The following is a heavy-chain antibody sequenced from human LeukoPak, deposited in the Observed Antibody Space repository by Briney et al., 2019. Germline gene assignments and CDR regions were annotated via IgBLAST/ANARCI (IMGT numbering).Heavy chain of an antibody. CDR2: IKEDGSEK. J-gene: IGHJ4*02. V-gene: IGHV3-7*01. CDR3: ARDSNGYQ. Sequence: GSLRLSCAASGFTFSTYWMSWVRQAPGKGLEWVANIKEDGSEKYYGDSVKGRFTISRDNAKNSLYLQMNSLRAKDTAVYYCARDSNGYQWGQGTLVTVSS. CDR1: GFTFSTYW. D-gene: IGHD3-22*01.